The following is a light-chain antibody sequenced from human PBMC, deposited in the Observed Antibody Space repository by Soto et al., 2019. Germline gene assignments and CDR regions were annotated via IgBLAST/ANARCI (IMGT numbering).Light chain of an antibody. J-gene: IGKJ2*01. CDR2: KAS. Sequence: DIQMTQSPSTLSASVGDRVALTCRASQSIGTWLAWYQQKLGKAPKLLIYKASSLDSGVPSRFSGSGSGKDFTLTISSRQPDDLATYICQQYNIYPYTFGQGTKLEIK. CDR3: QQYNIYPYT. CDR1: QSIGTW. V-gene: IGKV1-5*03.